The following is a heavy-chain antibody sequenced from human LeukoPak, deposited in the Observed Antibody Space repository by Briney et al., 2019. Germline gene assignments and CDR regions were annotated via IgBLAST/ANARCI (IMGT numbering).Heavy chain of an antibody. CDR3: AKDPGMVPGVPSYFQH. V-gene: IGHV3-23*01. Sequence: GGSLRLSCAASGFTFSSYAMSWVRQAPGKGLEWVSAISGSGGSTYYADAVKGRFTISRDNSKNTLYLQMNSLRAEDTAVYYCAKDPGMVPGVPSYFQHWGQGTLVTVSS. CDR1: GFTFSSYA. CDR2: ISGSGGST. J-gene: IGHJ1*01. D-gene: IGHD3-10*01.